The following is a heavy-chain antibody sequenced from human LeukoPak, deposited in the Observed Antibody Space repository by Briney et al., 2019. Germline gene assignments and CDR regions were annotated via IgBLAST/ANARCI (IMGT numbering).Heavy chain of an antibody. Sequence: PGGSLRLSCAASGFSLSNHWVTWVRQAPGKGPEWVAHINVDGSEKDFLDSVRGRFTISRDNSKNSVYLQMNTLRVEETTVYHCARGHYGLDVWGQGTTVTVSS. CDR2: INVDGSEK. CDR3: ARGHYGLDV. CDR1: GFSLSNHW. J-gene: IGHJ6*02. V-gene: IGHV3-7*03.